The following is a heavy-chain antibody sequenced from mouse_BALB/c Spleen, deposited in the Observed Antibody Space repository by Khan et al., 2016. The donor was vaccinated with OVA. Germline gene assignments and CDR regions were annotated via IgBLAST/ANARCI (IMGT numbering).Heavy chain of an antibody. CDR3: ARTPGYYGSNYFDY. CDR2: ISSGGSYT. V-gene: IGHV5-9-3*01. J-gene: IGHJ2*01. Sequence: EVKLVESGGGLVKPGGSLKFSCAASGFTFSNYGMSWVRQTPEKRLEWVATISSGGSYTYYPDSVKGRFTISRDNANNTLYLKMSSLRSEDTAMYYCARTPGYYGSNYFDYWGQGTTLTVSS. CDR1: GFTFSNYG. D-gene: IGHD1-1*01.